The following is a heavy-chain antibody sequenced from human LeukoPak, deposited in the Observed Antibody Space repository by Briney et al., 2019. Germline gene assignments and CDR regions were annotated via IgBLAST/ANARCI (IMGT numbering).Heavy chain of an antibody. D-gene: IGHD2-15*01. CDR2: IKQDGSEK. Sequence: GGSLRLSCASSGFTFSTFWMSWVRQAPGKGLEWVANIKQDGSEKYYVDSVKGRFTISRDNAKNSLSLQMNSLRAEDTAVYYCAKGSGSSCYSPCDYWGQGILVTVSS. J-gene: IGHJ4*02. V-gene: IGHV3-7*03. CDR1: GFTFSTFW. CDR3: AKGSGSSCYSPCDY.